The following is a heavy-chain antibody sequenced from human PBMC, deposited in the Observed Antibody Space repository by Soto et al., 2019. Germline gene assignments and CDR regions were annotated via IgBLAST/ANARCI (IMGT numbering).Heavy chain of an antibody. CDR3: ASVGDADENWFDP. CDR1: GGTFSSYT. D-gene: IGHD3-16*01. V-gene: IGHV1-69*08. CDR2: IIPILGTA. J-gene: IGHJ5*02. Sequence: QVQLVQSGGEVKRPGSSVTVSCGASGGTFSSYTIRWVRQAPGQGLESVGRIIPILGTAYYAPTFKDRVTIKADRITSTSHMEMRSLASEDTAVYYCASVGDADENWFDPWGQGTLVIVSS.